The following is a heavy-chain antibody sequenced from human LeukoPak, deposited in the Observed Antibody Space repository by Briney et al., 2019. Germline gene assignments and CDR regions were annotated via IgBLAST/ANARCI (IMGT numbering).Heavy chain of an antibody. CDR3: ACAYSYGYLTSYGLDV. CDR1: GFTFSSYE. V-gene: IGHV3-43*02. D-gene: IGHD5-18*01. CDR2: ISGDGDRT. J-gene: IGHJ6*02. Sequence: GGSLSLSYAASGFTFSSYEMDWVRQAPGKGLEWVSLISGDGDRTYYADSVKGRFTISRDNSKKSLYLQMNSLRTEDTALYYCACAYSYGYLTSYGLDVWGQGTTVTVSS.